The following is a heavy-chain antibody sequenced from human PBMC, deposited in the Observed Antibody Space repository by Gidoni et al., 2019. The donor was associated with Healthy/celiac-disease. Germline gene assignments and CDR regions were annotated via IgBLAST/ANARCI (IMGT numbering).Heavy chain of an antibody. Sequence: QVQLVESGGGVVQPGRSLGLSCAASGFTFSSYGMHWVRQAQRKGREWGAVIWYEVSNKYYADSVKGRFTISRDNSKNTLYLQMNSLRAEDTAVYYCARTSRSVVLGARDGMDVWGQGTTVTVSS. CDR3: ARTSRSVVLGARDGMDV. CDR2: IWYEVSNK. J-gene: IGHJ6*02. CDR1: GFTFSSYG. D-gene: IGHD1-26*01. V-gene: IGHV3-33*01.